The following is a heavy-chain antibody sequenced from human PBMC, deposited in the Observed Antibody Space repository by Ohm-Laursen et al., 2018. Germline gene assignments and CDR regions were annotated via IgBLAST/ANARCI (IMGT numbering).Heavy chain of an antibody. J-gene: IGHJ4*02. CDR1: GFTVSNNY. D-gene: IGHD6-13*01. V-gene: IGHV3-66*01. CDR3: ARGGEAAAGV. Sequence: SLRLSCTASGFTVSNNYMRWVRQPPGKGLEWVSLIYSTGSTYYADSVKGRFTISRDSSKNTLYLQMSSLRAEDTAVYYCARGGEAAAGVWGQGTLVTVS. CDR2: IYSTGST.